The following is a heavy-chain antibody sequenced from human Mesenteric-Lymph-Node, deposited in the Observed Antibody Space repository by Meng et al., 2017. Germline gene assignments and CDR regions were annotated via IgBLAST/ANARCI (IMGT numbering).Heavy chain of an antibody. Sequence: GSLRLSCAVYGGSFSGYYWSWIRQPPGKGLEWIGEINHSGSTNYNPSLKSRVTISVDTSKNQFSLKLSSVTAADTAVYYCARGRRGIAVAGTRFDPWGQGTLVTVSS. J-gene: IGHJ5*02. CDR2: INHSGST. CDR1: GGSFSGYY. CDR3: ARGRRGIAVAGTRFDP. D-gene: IGHD6-19*01. V-gene: IGHV4-34*01.